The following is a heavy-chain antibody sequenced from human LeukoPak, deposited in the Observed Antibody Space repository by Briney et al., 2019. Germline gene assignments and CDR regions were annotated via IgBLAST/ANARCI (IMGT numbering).Heavy chain of an antibody. CDR3: TKGGGGHCSGGFCSNFDY. J-gene: IGHJ4*02. D-gene: IGHD2-15*01. Sequence: GGALRLSCAVSGITLSNYGMSWVRPPPGKGLEWVAGICHSGGRTIYADSGKGRFTMSRYNSKNLFYIQMNSLRGEDTALYYCTKGGGGHCSGGFCSNFDYWGQGTLVTVSS. CDR1: GITLSNYG. V-gene: IGHV3-23*01. CDR2: ICHSGGRT.